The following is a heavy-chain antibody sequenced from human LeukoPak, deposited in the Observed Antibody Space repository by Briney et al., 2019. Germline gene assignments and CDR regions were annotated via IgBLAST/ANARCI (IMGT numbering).Heavy chain of an antibody. CDR3: AXXXXXXYGYGPWEGPTWLDY. Sequence: SETLSLTCSVSGASVSSYYYNWIRQSPGKPLEWIGYIYHSGGANYNPSLSSRVTISVDTSKNHFSLRLNSVTAADTAVYYCAXXXXXXYGYGPWEGPTWLDYWGQGTLVTVSS. V-gene: IGHV4-59*02. J-gene: IGHJ4*02. CDR1: GASVSSYY. D-gene: IGHD5-18*01. CDR2: IYHSGGA.